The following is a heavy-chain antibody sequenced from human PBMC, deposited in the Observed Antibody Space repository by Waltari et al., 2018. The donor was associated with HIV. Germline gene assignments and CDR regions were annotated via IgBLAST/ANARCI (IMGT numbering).Heavy chain of an antibody. J-gene: IGHJ4*02. V-gene: IGHV4-59*01. CDR2: IYYSGST. CDR1: GGSISSYY. D-gene: IGHD3-22*01. Sequence: QVQLQESGPGLVKPSATLSLTCTVSGGSISSYYWSWIRQPPGKGLEWIGYIYYSGSTNYNPSLESRVTISVDTSKNQFSLKLTSVTAADTAVYYCARSYYDSSGYHLFDYWGQGTLVTVSS. CDR3: ARSYYDSSGYHLFDY.